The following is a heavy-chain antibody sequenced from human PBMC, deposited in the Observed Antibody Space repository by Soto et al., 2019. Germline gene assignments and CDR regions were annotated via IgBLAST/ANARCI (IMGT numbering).Heavy chain of an antibody. CDR2: INIDGTEK. V-gene: IGHV3-7*01. D-gene: IGHD6-19*01. Sequence: EVQLVESGGALVQPGGSLRLSCATSGFTFTHYWMNWLRQAPGKGLEWVANINIDGTEKYYGDSVKGRFTISRDNAKNSLYLQMDSLRDEDMAEYYCARNRGWEMLDYWGQGTLVTVSS. J-gene: IGHJ4*02. CDR1: GFTFTHYW. CDR3: ARNRGWEMLDY.